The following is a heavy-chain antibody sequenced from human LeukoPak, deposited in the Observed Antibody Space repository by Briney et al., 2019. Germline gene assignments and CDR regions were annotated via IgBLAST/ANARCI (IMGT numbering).Heavy chain of an antibody. D-gene: IGHD3-16*01. CDR1: GFTFSDYY. Sequence: GGSLRLSCAASGFTFSDYYMSWIRQAPGKGLEWVSYISSSGSAIYYADSVKGRFTISRDNAKNSLYLQMSSLRAEDTAVYYCARDGGHTGDDAFDIWGQGTMVTVSS. CDR3: ARDGGHTGDDAFDI. J-gene: IGHJ3*02. V-gene: IGHV3-11*01. CDR2: ISSSGSAI.